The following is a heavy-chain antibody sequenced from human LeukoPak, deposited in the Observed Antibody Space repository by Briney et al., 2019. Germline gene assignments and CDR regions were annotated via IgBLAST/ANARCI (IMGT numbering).Heavy chain of an antibody. Sequence: ASVKVSCKASGGTFSSYAISWVRQAPGQGLEWMGGIIPIFGTANYAQKFQGGVTITTDESTSTAYMELSSLRSEDTAVYYCARGGIVVVPAAIDDAFDIWGLGTMVTVSS. D-gene: IGHD2-2*01. CDR2: IIPIFGTA. V-gene: IGHV1-69*05. J-gene: IGHJ3*02. CDR3: ARGGIVVVPAAIDDAFDI. CDR1: GGTFSSYA.